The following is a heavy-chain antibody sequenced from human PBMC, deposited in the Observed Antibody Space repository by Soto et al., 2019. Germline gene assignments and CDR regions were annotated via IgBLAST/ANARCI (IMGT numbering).Heavy chain of an antibody. V-gene: IGHV4-4*07. CDR1: GASISTSY. D-gene: IGHD2-21*01. CDR3: VREIIVALDY. Sequence: SETLSLTCVVSGASISTSYWSWVRQPAGKRLQWIGRIFVDGNTNSSPSLKGRVSMAIDKSQTQISLQLASVTAADTATYYCVREIIVALDYWGQGAQVTVSS. CDR2: IFVDGNT. J-gene: IGHJ4*02.